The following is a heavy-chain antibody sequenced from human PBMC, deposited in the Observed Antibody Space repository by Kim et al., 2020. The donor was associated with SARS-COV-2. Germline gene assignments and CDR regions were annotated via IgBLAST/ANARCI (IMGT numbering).Heavy chain of an antibody. J-gene: IGHJ4*02. CDR1: GFTFSSYS. CDR2: ISSSSSYI. Sequence: GGSLRLSCAASGFTFSSYSMNWVRQAPGKGLEWVSSISSSSSYIYYADSVKGRFTISRDNAKNSLYLQMNSLRAEDTAVYYCARDLGPLYYDILTGYSQDTDYWGQGTLVTVSS. D-gene: IGHD3-9*01. V-gene: IGHV3-21*01. CDR3: ARDLGPLYYDILTGYSQDTDY.